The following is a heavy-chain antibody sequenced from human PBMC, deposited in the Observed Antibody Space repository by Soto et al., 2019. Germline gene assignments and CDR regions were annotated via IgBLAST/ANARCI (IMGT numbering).Heavy chain of an antibody. Sequence: ASVKVSSKASGYTSTSYAMHWVRQAPGQRLEWMGWINAGNGNTKYSQKFQGRVTITRDTSASTAYMELSSLRAEDTAVYYCARDPDYGLNWFDPWGQGTLVTVSS. D-gene: IGHD4-17*01. CDR3: ARDPDYGLNWFDP. J-gene: IGHJ5*02. V-gene: IGHV1-3*01. CDR1: GYTSTSYA. CDR2: INAGNGNT.